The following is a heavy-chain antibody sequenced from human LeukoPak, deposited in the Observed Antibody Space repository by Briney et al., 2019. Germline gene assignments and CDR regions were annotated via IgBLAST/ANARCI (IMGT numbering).Heavy chain of an antibody. J-gene: IGHJ5*02. V-gene: IGHV4-4*09. CDR3: AGLGVFSITGTTRTVWFDP. CDR2: IYTSGST. CDR1: GGSISSYY. Sequence: SETLSLTCTVSGGSISSYYWSWIRQPPGKGLEWIGYIYTSGSTNYNPSLKSRVTISVDTSKNQFSLKLSSVTAADTAVYYCAGLGVFSITGTTRTVWFDPWGQGTLVTVSS. D-gene: IGHD1-14*01.